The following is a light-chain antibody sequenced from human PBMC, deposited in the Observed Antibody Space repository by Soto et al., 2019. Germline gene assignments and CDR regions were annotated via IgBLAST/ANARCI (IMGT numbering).Light chain of an antibody. J-gene: IGKJ4*01. CDR2: DAS. CDR1: QNVYNN. V-gene: IGKV3-15*01. CDR3: QQCRTWPLT. Sequence: EIVMTQSPATLSVSPGEGATLSCKASQNVYNNLAWYQQRPGQPPRLLIYDASTRATGISARFSGSGYGTESTLTISSLQSEDFAVYFCQQCRTWPLTFGGGTKVEIK.